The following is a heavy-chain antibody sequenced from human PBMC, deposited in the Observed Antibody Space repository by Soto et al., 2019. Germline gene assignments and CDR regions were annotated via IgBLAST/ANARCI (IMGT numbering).Heavy chain of an antibody. Sequence: GGSLRLSCAASGFTFSSYAMSWVRQAPGKGLEWVSAISGSGGSTYYADSVKGRFTISRDNSKNTLYLQMNSLRAEDTAVYYCAKDQSIVVPYYHQGLDYWGQGTLVTVSS. CDR3: AKDQSIVVPYYHQGLDY. D-gene: IGHD3-22*01. CDR2: ISGSGGST. J-gene: IGHJ4*02. V-gene: IGHV3-23*01. CDR1: GFTFSSYA.